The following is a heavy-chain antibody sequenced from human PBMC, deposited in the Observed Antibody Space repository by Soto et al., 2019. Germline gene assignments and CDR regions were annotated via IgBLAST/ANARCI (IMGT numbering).Heavy chain of an antibody. D-gene: IGHD3-3*01. CDR2: ISAGGGST. CDR3: ARGGVVAARSYYYNAMDV. J-gene: IGHJ6*02. V-gene: IGHV3-23*01. Sequence: EVQLLESGGGLVQPGGSLRLSCAASGFTFGGYAMSWVRQAPGKGPEWVSGISAGGGSTYYADSVKGRFTISRDNSKRTLCLQMNSRRADETAVYYCARGGVVAARSYYYNAMDVWGQGTTVTVSS. CDR1: GFTFGGYA.